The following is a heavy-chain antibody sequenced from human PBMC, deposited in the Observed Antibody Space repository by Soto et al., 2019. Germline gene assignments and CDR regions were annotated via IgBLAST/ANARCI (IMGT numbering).Heavy chain of an antibody. CDR2: ISGSGGST. D-gene: IGHD2-2*01. J-gene: IGHJ5*02. CDR1: GFTFSSYA. Sequence: VGSLRLSCAASGFTFSSYAMSWVRQAPGKGLEWVSAISGSGGSTYYADSVKGRFTISRDNSKNTLYLQMNSLRAEDTAVYYCAKHYCSSTSCYFGWFDPWGQGTLVTVSS. CDR3: AKHYCSSTSCYFGWFDP. V-gene: IGHV3-23*01.